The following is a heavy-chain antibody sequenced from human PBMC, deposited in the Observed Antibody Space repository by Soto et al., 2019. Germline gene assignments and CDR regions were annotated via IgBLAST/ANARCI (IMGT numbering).Heavy chain of an antibody. Sequence: GGSLRLSCAAYGFTLTNYWMHWVRQAPGKGLVWVSRINSDGRNTPYADSVKGRFTISRDNAKNTLYLQMNRLRDEDTAVYFCARDMWSTTDYYSGMDVWGQGTTVTVSS. CDR3: ARDMWSTTDYYSGMDV. V-gene: IGHV3-74*01. CDR1: GFTLTNYW. CDR2: INSDGRNT. D-gene: IGHD2-21*01. J-gene: IGHJ6*02.